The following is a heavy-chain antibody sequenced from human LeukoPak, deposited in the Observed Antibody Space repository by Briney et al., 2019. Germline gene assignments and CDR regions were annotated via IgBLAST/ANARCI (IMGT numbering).Heavy chain of an antibody. D-gene: IGHD5-24*01. CDR1: GGSISSSSYY. CDR3: ASQMTTDDY. Sequence: SETLVLTCTVSGGSISSSSYYWGWIRQPPGKGLEWIGSIYYSGSTYYNPSLKSRVTISVDTSKNQFSLKLSSVTAADTAVYYCASQMTTDDYWGQGTLVTVSS. J-gene: IGHJ4*02. V-gene: IGHV4-39*07. CDR2: IYYSGST.